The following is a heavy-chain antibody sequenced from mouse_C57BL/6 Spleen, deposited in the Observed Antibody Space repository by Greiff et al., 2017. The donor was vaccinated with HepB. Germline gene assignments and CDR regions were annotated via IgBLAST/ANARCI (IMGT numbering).Heavy chain of an antibody. V-gene: IGHV5-9*01. D-gene: IGHD2-4*01. CDR3: ARRVITGVYYAMDD. CDR2: ISGGGGNT. J-gene: IGHJ4*01. Sequence: EVKLVESGGGLVKPGGSLKLSCAASGFTFSSYTMSWVRQTPEKRLEWVATISGGGGNTYYPDSVKGRFTISRDKAKDTLYLQMSSLRSEGTALYYGARRVITGVYYAMDDWGQGTSVTVSS. CDR1: GFTFSSYT.